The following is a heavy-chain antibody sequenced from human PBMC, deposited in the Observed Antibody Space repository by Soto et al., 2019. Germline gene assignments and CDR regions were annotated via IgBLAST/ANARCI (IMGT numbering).Heavy chain of an antibody. D-gene: IGHD3-9*01. J-gene: IGHJ5*02. V-gene: IGHV3-48*03. CDR1: GFTFSSYE. CDR3: AALRYFDWLDLDP. CDR2: ISSSGSTI. Sequence: PGGSLRLSCAASGFTFSSYEMNWVRQAPGKWLEWVSYISSSGSTIYYADSVKGRFTISRDNAKNSLYLQMNSLRAEDTAVYYCAALRYFDWLDLDPWGQGXLVTVSS.